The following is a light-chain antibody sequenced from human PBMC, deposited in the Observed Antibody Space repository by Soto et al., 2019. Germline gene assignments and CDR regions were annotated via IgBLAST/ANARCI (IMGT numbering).Light chain of an antibody. J-gene: IGKJ5*01. CDR1: QDIGNY. V-gene: IGKV1-33*01. Sequence: DIKMTQSPSSLSASVGDRITITCQASQDIGNYLNWYQQKPGKAPKLLIYDASTLESGVPSRVSGSGSGTDFTFTISSLQPEDFATYYCQQYDNLPITFGQGTRLEIK. CDR2: DAS. CDR3: QQYDNLPIT.